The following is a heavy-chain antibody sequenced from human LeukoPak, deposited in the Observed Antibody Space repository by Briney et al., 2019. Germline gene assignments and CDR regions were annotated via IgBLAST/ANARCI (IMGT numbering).Heavy chain of an antibody. Sequence: ASVKVSCKASGGTFSSYAISWVRQAPGQGLEWMGGIIPIFGTANYAQKFQGRVTITADESTSTAYMELSSLRSEDTAVYYCARDLYSSSWFSYYYSYMDVWGKGTTVTVSS. CDR2: IIPIFGTA. V-gene: IGHV1-69*13. J-gene: IGHJ6*03. D-gene: IGHD6-13*01. CDR1: GGTFSSYA. CDR3: ARDLYSSSWFSYYYSYMDV.